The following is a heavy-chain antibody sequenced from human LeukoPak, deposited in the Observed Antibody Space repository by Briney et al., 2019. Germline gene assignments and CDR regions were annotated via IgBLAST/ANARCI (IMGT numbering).Heavy chain of an antibody. J-gene: IGHJ4*02. CDR2: INAYNGNT. D-gene: IGHD6-13*01. CDR1: GYTFTSYG. V-gene: IGHV1-18*01. CDR3: ARWAGRLISSSWLDY. Sequence: ASVKVSCKASGYTFTSYGISWVRQAPGQGLEWMGWINAYNGNTNYAQMLQGRVTMTTDTSTSTAFMELRSLRSDDTAVYYCARWAGRLISSSWLDYWGQGTLVTVPS.